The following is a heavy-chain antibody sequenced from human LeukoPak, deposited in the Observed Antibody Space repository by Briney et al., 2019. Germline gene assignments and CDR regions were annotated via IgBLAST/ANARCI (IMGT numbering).Heavy chain of an antibody. D-gene: IGHD5-18*01. CDR3: ARGGGYSYGYYFDY. CDR2: IYHSGST. CDR1: GGSISSGGYS. Sequence: SQTLSLTCAVSGGSISSGGYSWSWIRQPPGKGLEWIGYIYHSGSTYYNPSLKSRVTISVDTSKNQFSLKLSSVTAADTAVYYCARGGGYSYGYYFDYWGQGTLVTVSS. J-gene: IGHJ4*02. V-gene: IGHV4-30-2*05.